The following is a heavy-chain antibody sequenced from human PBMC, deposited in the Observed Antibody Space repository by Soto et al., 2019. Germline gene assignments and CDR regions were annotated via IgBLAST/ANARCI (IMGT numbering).Heavy chain of an antibody. D-gene: IGHD3-22*01. CDR2: IYYSGST. V-gene: IGHV4-61*01. J-gene: IGHJ4*02. CDR1: GGSVSSGSYY. Sequence: SETLSLTCTVSGGSVSSGSYYWSWIRQPPGKGLEWIGYIYYSGSTNYNPSLKSRVTISVDTSKNQFSLKLSSVTAADTAVYYCARQHYYDSSGYYSFDYWGQGTLVTVS. CDR3: ARQHYYDSSGYYSFDY.